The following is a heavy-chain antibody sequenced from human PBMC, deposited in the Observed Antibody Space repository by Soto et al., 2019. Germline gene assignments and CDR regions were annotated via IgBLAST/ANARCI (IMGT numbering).Heavy chain of an antibody. V-gene: IGHV1-69*12. D-gene: IGHD3-22*01. CDR3: ARDAFYYDGPSGVYYFDY. J-gene: IGHJ4*02. CDR2: IIPIFGTA. CDR1: GGTFNNYA. Sequence: QVQLVQSGAEVKKPGSSVKVSCKASGGTFNNYAISWLRQAPGQGLEWMGGIIPIFGTANYAQKFQGRVTSTADEFTTTAYMELSSLRSEDTAVYYCARDAFYYDGPSGVYYFDYWGQGTLVTVSS.